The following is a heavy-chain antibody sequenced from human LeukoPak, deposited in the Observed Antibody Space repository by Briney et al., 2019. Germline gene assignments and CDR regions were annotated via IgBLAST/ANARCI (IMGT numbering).Heavy chain of an antibody. V-gene: IGHV3-23*01. CDR1: GFTFSSSS. Sequence: GGSLRLSCAASGFTFSSSSMSWVRQAPGKGLEWVSALTGSGGSTYYADSVKGRFTISRDNSKNTLYLQMNSLRAEDTAMYYCASGETTAFDYWGQGTLVTVSS. J-gene: IGHJ4*02. CDR3: ASGETTAFDY. CDR2: LTGSGGST. D-gene: IGHD4-11*01.